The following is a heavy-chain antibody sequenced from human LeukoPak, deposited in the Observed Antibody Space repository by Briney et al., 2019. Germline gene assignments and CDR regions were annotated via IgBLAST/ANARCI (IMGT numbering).Heavy chain of an antibody. CDR2: IISIFGTA. V-gene: IGHV1-69*13. Sequence: ESSVKVSCKASGGTFSSYAISWVRQAPGQGLEWMGGIISIFGTANYAQKFQGRVTITADESTSTAYMELSSLRSEDTAVYYCARENCSGGSCYWFDPWGQGTLVTVSS. J-gene: IGHJ5*02. CDR1: GGTFSSYA. D-gene: IGHD2-15*01. CDR3: ARENCSGGSCYWFDP.